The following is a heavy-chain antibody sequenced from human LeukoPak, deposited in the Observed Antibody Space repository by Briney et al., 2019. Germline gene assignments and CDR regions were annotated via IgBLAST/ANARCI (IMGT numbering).Heavy chain of an antibody. CDR1: GYTFTSSD. J-gene: IGHJ4*02. V-gene: IGHV1-8*01. D-gene: IGHD6-13*01. Sequence: ASVKVSCKASGYTFTSSDLNWVRQAAGQGLEWMGWINPNSGRRGYAQKFQGRVTMTAKTSISTAYMELSSLTFDDTAVYYCARGRAGLAEAGPYDYWGQGTLITVCS. CDR3: ARGRAGLAEAGPYDY. CDR2: INPNSGRR.